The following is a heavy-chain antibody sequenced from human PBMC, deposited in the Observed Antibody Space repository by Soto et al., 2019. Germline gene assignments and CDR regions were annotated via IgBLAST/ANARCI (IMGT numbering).Heavy chain of an antibody. Sequence: EVQLVESGGGLVQPGGSRRLSCGASGFPLSSYGMNWVRKAPGKGLEWVSYISSGSSTIYYTDSVKGRFSISRDNAKHSLYLQMSSLRDEDTAVYYCAGGTGYFDYWGQGTMVTVSS. V-gene: IGHV3-48*02. CDR3: AGGTGYFDY. CDR2: ISSGSSTI. D-gene: IGHD3-10*01. J-gene: IGHJ4*02. CDR1: GFPLSSYG.